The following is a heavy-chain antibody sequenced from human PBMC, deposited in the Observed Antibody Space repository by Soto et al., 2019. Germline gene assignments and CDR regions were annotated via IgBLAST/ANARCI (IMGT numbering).Heavy chain of an antibody. Sequence: QVQLVESGGGVVQPGRSLRLSCAASGFTFSSYGMHWVRQAPDKGLEWVAVISYDGSKKYYADSVKGRFTISRDNSKNTLYLQMNSLRAEDTAVYYCAKDPRPLLWGGYFDYWGQGTLVTVSS. V-gene: IGHV3-30*18. CDR2: ISYDGSKK. D-gene: IGHD2-2*01. CDR3: AKDPRPLLWGGYFDY. CDR1: GFTFSSYG. J-gene: IGHJ4*02.